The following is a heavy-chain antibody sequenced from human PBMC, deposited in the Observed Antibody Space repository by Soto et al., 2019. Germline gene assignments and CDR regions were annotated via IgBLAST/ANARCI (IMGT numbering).Heavy chain of an antibody. V-gene: IGHV4-61*01. CDR3: ERGTPRLNWFDH. D-gene: IGHD5-12*01. CDR1: GGSVSSGSYY. J-gene: IGHJ5*02. CDR2: IYYSGST. Sequence: SETLSLTCTVSGGSVSSGSYYWSWIRQPPGKGLEWIGYIYYSGSTNYNPSLKSRVTISVDTSKNQFSLKLSSVTAADTAVYYCERGTPRLNWFDHWGQGTLVTVSS.